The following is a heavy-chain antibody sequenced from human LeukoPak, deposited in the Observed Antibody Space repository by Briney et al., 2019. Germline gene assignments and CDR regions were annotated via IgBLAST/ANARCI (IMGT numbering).Heavy chain of an antibody. CDR3: TTYRYSYDVTGYSYFDY. J-gene: IGHJ4*02. V-gene: IGHV3-15*01. CDR2: IISRTSGGAT. D-gene: IGHD3-22*01. CDR1: GLSFRNAW. Sequence: GGSLRLSCTASGLSFRNAWMSWVRQAPGKGLEWVGRIISRTSGGATDYAAPVRGRFTISRDDSQNTLYPQMNSLKTEDTAVYYCTTYRYSYDVTGYSYFDYWGQGIPVTVSS.